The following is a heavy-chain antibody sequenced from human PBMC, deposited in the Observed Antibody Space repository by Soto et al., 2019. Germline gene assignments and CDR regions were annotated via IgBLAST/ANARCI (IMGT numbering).Heavy chain of an antibody. CDR2: ITSSSYI. D-gene: IGHD6-13*01. CDR3: SRDSGSTWDYNWFDP. J-gene: IGHJ5*02. CDR1: GFTFSTYN. V-gene: IGHV3-21*01. Sequence: GGSLRLSCAASGFTFSTYNMNWVRQAPGKGLEWVSSITSSSYIYYADSVEGRFTISRDNAKNSVYLQMNSLRAEDTAVYYCSRDSGSTWDYNWFDPWGQGTLVTVSS.